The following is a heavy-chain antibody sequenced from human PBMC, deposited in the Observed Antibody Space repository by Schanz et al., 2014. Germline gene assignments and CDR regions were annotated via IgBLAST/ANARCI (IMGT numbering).Heavy chain of an antibody. Sequence: QLVGSGGGLIQPGGSLRLSCTASGFAFSSYSMNWVRLAPGKGLEWVSYISSSGTTIYYADSVKGRFTISRDNAKNSLFLQMNSLRVEDTAVYYCARDNYYGSGSCAYWGQGTLVTVSS. CDR2: ISSSGTTI. J-gene: IGHJ4*02. CDR1: GFAFSSYS. D-gene: IGHD3-10*01. CDR3: ARDNYYGSGSCAY. V-gene: IGHV3-48*01.